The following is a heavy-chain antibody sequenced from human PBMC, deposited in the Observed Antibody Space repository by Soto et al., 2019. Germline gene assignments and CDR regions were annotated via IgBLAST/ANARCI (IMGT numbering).Heavy chain of an antibody. J-gene: IGHJ5*02. V-gene: IGHV1-24*01. CDR3: ATLSNDFWSGPNNWFDP. Sequence: GASVKVSCKVSGYTLTELSMHWVRQAPGKGLEWMGGFDPEDGKTIYAQKFQGRVTMTEDTSTDTAYMELSSLRSEDTAVYYCATLSNDFWSGPNNWFDPWGQGTLVTVSS. CDR1: GYTLTELS. D-gene: IGHD3-3*01. CDR2: FDPEDGKT.